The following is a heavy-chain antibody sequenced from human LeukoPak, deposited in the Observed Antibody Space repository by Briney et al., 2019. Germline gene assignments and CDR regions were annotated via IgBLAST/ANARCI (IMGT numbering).Heavy chain of an antibody. Sequence: GGSLRLSCAASGFTFSDYYMSWIRQAPGKGLEWVSYISSSGSTIYYADSVKGRFTISRDNAKNSLYLQMNSLRAEDTAVYYCARGEMTRLFHYYYYYMDVWGKGTTVTVSS. J-gene: IGHJ6*03. CDR3: ARGEMTRLFHYYYYYMDV. CDR2: ISSSGSTI. CDR1: GFTFSDYY. V-gene: IGHV3-11*04. D-gene: IGHD5-24*01.